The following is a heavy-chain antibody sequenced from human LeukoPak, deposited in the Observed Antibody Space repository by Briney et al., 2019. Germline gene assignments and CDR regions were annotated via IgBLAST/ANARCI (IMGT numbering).Heavy chain of an antibody. CDR3: ARRGKVRDDYASESSYYFDY. Sequence: RGESLKISCKGSGYSFTSYWIGWVRQMPGKGLEWMGIIYPGDSGTRYSPSFQGQVTISADKSISTAYLQWSSLKASDTAIYYCARRGKVRDDYASESSYYFDYWGQGTLVTVSS. J-gene: IGHJ4*02. V-gene: IGHV5-51*01. D-gene: IGHD3-10*01. CDR1: GYSFTSYW. CDR2: IYPGDSGT.